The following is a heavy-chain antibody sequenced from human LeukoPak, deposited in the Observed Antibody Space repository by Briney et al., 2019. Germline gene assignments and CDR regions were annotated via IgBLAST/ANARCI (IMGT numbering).Heavy chain of an antibody. CDR3: ASVFRGYYDSGPEY. Sequence: SQTLSLTCTVSGGSISSGDYYWSWIRQPPGKGLEWIGYIYYSGSTYYNPSLKSRVTISVDTSKNQFSLKLSSVTAADTAVYYCASVFRGYYDSGPEYWGQGTLVTVSS. CDR1: GGSISSGDYY. CDR2: IYYSGST. J-gene: IGHJ4*02. D-gene: IGHD3-22*01. V-gene: IGHV4-30-4*08.